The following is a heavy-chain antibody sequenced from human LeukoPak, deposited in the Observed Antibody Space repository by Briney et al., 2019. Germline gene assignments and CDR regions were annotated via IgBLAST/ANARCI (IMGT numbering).Heavy chain of an antibody. Sequence: GGSLRLSCTVSGFTFSDYYMSWVRQAPGKGLEWVSYISSSSSMLHYADSVEGRFTISRDNAKNSLYLQMSSLRVEDTAVYYCAKQPTLYGEINYWGQGTLVTVSS. J-gene: IGHJ4*02. CDR3: AKQPTLYGEINY. CDR2: ISSSSSML. CDR1: GFTFSDYY. V-gene: IGHV3-11*04. D-gene: IGHD4-17*01.